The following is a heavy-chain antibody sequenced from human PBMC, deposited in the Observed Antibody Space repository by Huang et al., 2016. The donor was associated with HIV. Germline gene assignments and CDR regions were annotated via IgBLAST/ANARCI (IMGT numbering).Heavy chain of an antibody. Sequence: QLRESGPGLVTPSETLSLTCSASGTSMTSSTFYWGWFRQPPGRGLEWIGGVYFLGKTYYNPSLKRRVTISIDTANKQYSRRLTSGTAADTAVYFCARGVRSVDTDRPDGYYYRGLDVWGQGTTVIVSS. CDR2: VYFLGKT. V-gene: IGHV4-39*01. J-gene: IGHJ6*02. CDR1: GTSMTSSTFY. CDR3: ARGVRSVDTDRPDGYYYRGLDV. D-gene: IGHD2-2*03.